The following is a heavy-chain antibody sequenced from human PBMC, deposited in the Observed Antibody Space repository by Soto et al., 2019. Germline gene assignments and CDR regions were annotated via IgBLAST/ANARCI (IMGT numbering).Heavy chain of an antibody. CDR1: GDSVSSNDAA. D-gene: IGHD3-10*01. Sequence: PSQTLSLTCDISGDSVSSNDAAWNWIRQSPSRGLEWLGRTLYRSTWYNDYAVSVKSRITITPDTSKNQFSLQLNSVTPEDTAVYFCARETTTVRGIVNHFDYWGQGILVTVSS. J-gene: IGHJ4*02. CDR2: TLYRSTWYN. V-gene: IGHV6-1*01. CDR3: ARETTTVRGIVNHFDY.